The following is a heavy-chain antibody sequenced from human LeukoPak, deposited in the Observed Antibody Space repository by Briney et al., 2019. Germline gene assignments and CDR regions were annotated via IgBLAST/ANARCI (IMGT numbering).Heavy chain of an antibody. Sequence: PSETLSLTCAVYGGSFSGYYWSWIRQPPGKGLEWIAQIKHSGSTNHTPSLKSRVTISVETSKTQFHLKLSSVPAADTAVYYCASREMATIDIGGQGTLVTVSS. V-gene: IGHV4-34*01. CDR3: ASREMATIDI. J-gene: IGHJ4*02. D-gene: IGHD5-24*01. CDR1: GGSFSGYY. CDR2: IKHSGST.